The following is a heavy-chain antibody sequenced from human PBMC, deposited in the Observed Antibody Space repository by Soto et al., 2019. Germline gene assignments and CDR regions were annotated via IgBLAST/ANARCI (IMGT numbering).Heavy chain of an antibody. Sequence: GGSLRLSCAASGFTFSSYGMHWVRQAPGKGLEWVAVIWYDGSNKYYADSVKGRFTISRDNSKNTLYLQMNSLRAEDTAVYYCARDRGYDILTGYYPYYFDYWGQGTLVTVSS. D-gene: IGHD3-9*01. V-gene: IGHV3-33*01. CDR2: IWYDGSNK. J-gene: IGHJ4*02. CDR1: GFTFSSYG. CDR3: ARDRGYDILTGYYPYYFDY.